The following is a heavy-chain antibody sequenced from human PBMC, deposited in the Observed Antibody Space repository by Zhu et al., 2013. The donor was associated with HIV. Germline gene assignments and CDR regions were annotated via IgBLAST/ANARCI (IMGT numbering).Heavy chain of an antibody. CDR2: IVVGSGNT. D-gene: IGHD3-22*01. V-gene: IGHV1-58*01. Sequence: QLVQSGPEVKKPGTSVKVSCKASGFTFTSSAVQWVRQARGQRLEWIGWIVVGSGNTNYAQKFQERVTITRDMSTSTAYMELSSLRSEDTAVYYCAAEADYYDSSGLIYWGQGTLVTVSS. J-gene: IGHJ4*02. CDR3: AAEADYYDSSGLIY. CDR1: GFTFTSSA.